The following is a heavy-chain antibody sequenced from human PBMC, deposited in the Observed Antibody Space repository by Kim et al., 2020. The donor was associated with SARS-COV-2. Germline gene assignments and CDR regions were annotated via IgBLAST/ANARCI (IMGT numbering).Heavy chain of an antibody. CDR2: ISSTGSII. V-gene: IGHV3-48*02. Sequence: GGSLRLSCAASGFTFSSYAMTWFRQAPGKGLEWFSFISSTGSIIYYADSVEGRFTISRDNAKNSLSLQMNSLRDEDTAMYYCASSGSYIDFWVKLTLVTV. CDR1: GFTFSSYA. J-gene: IGHJ4*02. CDR3: ASSGSYIDF. D-gene: IGHD1-26*01.